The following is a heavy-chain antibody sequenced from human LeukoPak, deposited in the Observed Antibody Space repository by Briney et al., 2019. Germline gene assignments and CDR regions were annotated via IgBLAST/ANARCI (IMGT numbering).Heavy chain of an antibody. CDR3: ATNLATVVTPAYY. CDR2: FDPEDGAT. D-gene: IGHD4-23*01. Sequence: SVKVSCKVSGYTLTELSMHWVRQAPGQGLEGLGGFDPEDGATIFAQKFQGRVTMPEDTSTDTAYMELSSLRSEDTAVYYCATNLATVVTPAYYWGQGTLVTVSS. J-gene: IGHJ4*02. CDR1: GYTLTELS. V-gene: IGHV1-24*01.